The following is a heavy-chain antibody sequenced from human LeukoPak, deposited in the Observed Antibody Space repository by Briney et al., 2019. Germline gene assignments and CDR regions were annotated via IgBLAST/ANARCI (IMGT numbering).Heavy chain of an antibody. CDR1: GYTFNNHY. D-gene: IGHD6-19*01. V-gene: IGHV1-46*02. Sequence: ASVKVSCKASGYTFNNHYMYWVRQAPGQGLEWMGVINPSGGSTSYAQKFQGRVTMTRDTSTRTVYMEVNSLRSGDTAVYYCARQGTYSSAIGMGYWGQGTLVTVSS. CDR2: INPSGGST. J-gene: IGHJ4*02. CDR3: ARQGTYSSAIGMGY.